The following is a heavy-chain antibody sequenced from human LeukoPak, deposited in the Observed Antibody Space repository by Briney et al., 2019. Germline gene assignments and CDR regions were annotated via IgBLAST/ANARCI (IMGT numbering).Heavy chain of an antibody. Sequence: GGSLRLSCAPSGFTLSSAYLTWVRQPPGKGLKWVSTMYSGGNTYTADSVRGRFTISRDNSKNTLYLQMNTLRTEDTAVYYCVRARGLAREVGSGSLDSWGPGTLVTVSS. CDR1: GFTLSSAY. D-gene: IGHD1-26*01. CDR3: VRARGLAREVGSGSLDS. CDR2: MYSGGNT. J-gene: IGHJ5*01. V-gene: IGHV3-66*02.